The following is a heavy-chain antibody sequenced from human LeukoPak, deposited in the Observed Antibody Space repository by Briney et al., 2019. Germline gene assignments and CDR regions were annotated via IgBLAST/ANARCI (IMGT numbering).Heavy chain of an antibody. CDR1: GFTFSNYA. V-gene: IGHV3-23*01. D-gene: IGHD3-22*01. Sequence: GGSLRLSCAASGFTFSNYAMNWVRQAPGKGLEWVSGISANGDTTYYVDSVRGRFTISRDNSKNSVFLQMNSLRDADTAVYYCVKDFWPARDGGGYYSPFDYWGQGTPLTVSS. CDR3: VKDFWPARDGGGYYSPFDY. CDR2: ISANGDTT. J-gene: IGHJ4*02.